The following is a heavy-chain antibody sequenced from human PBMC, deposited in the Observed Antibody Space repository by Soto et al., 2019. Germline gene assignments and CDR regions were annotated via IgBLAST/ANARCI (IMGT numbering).Heavy chain of an antibody. V-gene: IGHV4-34*01. CDR3: ARGRYYDFWSGYYIDYYYYYGMDV. CDR1: GGSFSGYY. CDR2: INHSGST. Sequence: SETLSLTCAVYGGSFSGYYWSWIRQPPGKGLEWIGEINHSGSTNYNPSLKSRVTISVDTSKNQFSLKLSSVTAADTAVYYCARGRYYDFWSGYYIDYYYYYGMDVWGQGTTVT. J-gene: IGHJ6*02. D-gene: IGHD3-3*01.